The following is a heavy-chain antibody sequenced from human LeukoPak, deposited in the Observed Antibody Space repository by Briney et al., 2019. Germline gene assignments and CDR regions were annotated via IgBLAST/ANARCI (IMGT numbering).Heavy chain of an antibody. Sequence: GRSLSLSCVASGLTHRGSAMHWARQASGKGLEWVGRIRSKANSYATSYAASVKGSFTISRDDSKNTAYLQMNSLKTEDTAVYYCTRLDSGYDPAFDYWGQGTLVTVSS. D-gene: IGHD5-12*01. CDR2: IRSKANSYAT. V-gene: IGHV3-73*01. CDR1: GLTHRGSA. CDR3: TRLDSGYDPAFDY. J-gene: IGHJ4*02.